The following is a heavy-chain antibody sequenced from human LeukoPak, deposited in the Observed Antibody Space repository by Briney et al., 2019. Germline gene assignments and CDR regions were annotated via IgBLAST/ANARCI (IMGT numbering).Heavy chain of an antibody. CDR2: IYYSGST. CDR3: AREGVRGVPNWFDP. J-gene: IGHJ5*02. V-gene: IGHV4-39*07. CDR1: GGSISSSSYY. Sequence: SETLSLTCTVSGGSISSSSYYWGWIRQPPGKGLEWIGSIYYSGSTYYNPSLKSRVTMSVDTSKNQFSLELISVTAADTAVYYCAREGVRGVPNWFDPWGQGTLVTVSS. D-gene: IGHD3-10*01.